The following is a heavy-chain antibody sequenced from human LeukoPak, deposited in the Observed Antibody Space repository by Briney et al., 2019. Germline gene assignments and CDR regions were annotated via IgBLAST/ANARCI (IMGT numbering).Heavy chain of an antibody. J-gene: IGHJ3*02. D-gene: IGHD6-19*01. Sequence: PGGSLRLSCAASGFTFSSYSMIWVRQAPGKGLEWVSYISSSSSTIYYADSVKGRFTISRDNAKNSLYLQMNSLRAEDTAVYYCAREAVAGTVFRVPAFDIWGQGTMVTVSS. CDR2: ISSSSSTI. V-gene: IGHV3-48*04. CDR1: GFTFSSYS. CDR3: AREAVAGTVFRVPAFDI.